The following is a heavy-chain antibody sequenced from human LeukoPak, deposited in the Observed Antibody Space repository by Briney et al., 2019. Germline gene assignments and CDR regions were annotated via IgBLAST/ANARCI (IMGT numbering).Heavy chain of an antibody. Sequence: PGGSLRLSCAASGFTFSSYAMTWVRQAPGKGLEWVSVISGSGGSTYYADSVKGRFTISRDNSKNTLYLQMNSLRAEDTAVYYCAKDKSSTIFGVVITTFDYYYYMDVWGKGTTVTVPS. CDR2: ISGSGGST. CDR1: GFTFSSYA. D-gene: IGHD3-3*01. J-gene: IGHJ6*03. CDR3: AKDKSSTIFGVVITTFDYYYYMDV. V-gene: IGHV3-23*01.